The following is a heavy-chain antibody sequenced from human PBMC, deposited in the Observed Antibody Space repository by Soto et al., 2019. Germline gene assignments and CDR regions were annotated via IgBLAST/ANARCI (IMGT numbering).Heavy chain of an antibody. Sequence: PGGSLRLSCAASGFTFSSYAMSWVRQGPGKGLEWVSAISGSGGSTYYADSVKGRFTISRDNSKNTLYLQMNSLRAEDTAVYYCATIDTSSDDAFDIWGQGTMVTVSS. CDR3: ATIDTSSDDAFDI. CDR2: ISGSGGST. CDR1: GFTFSSYA. V-gene: IGHV3-23*01. J-gene: IGHJ3*02. D-gene: IGHD6-19*01.